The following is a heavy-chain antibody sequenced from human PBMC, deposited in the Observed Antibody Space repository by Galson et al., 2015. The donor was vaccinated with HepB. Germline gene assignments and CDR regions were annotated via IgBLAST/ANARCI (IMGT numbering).Heavy chain of an antibody. CDR1: GTSISSYY. J-gene: IGHJ4*02. Sequence: SETLSLTCTVSGTSISSYYWSWVRQTPEKGLEWIGYVFYRGNSNYNPSLKSRVTISLDTSRNQFSLRLTSVTAADTAVYYCARDIRCNGYSCYSYLDSWGQGTLVTVSS. CDR3: ARDIRCNGYSCYSYLDS. V-gene: IGHV4-59*01. CDR2: VFYRGNS. D-gene: IGHD2-15*01.